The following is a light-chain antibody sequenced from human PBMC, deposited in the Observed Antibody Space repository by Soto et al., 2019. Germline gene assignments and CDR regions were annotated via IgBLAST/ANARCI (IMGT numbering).Light chain of an antibody. V-gene: IGLV2-14*01. CDR1: SSDIGAYNY. Sequence: QSALTQPASVSGSPGQAITVSGTGTSSDIGAYNYASWYRQHPGEPPKVIIYEVTHRPSGISSRFSGSKSGNTASLTISGLQAEDEADYYCSSYASDITHVFGGGTKLTVL. J-gene: IGLJ3*02. CDR3: SSYASDITHV. CDR2: EVT.